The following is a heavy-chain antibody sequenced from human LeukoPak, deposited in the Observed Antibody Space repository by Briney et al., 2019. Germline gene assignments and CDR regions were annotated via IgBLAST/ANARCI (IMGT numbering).Heavy chain of an antibody. CDR1: GFTFSSYW. V-gene: IGHV3-7*01. CDR3: ALAFGLTFFDIPSPGYFAR. D-gene: IGHD2-21*01. CDR2: INQDGSET. Sequence: PGGSLRLSCAASGFTFSSYWMSWVRQAPGKGLEWVANINQDGSETYYVDSLRGRFTISRDNAKNSLYLQIDGLRAEDTAVYYCALAFGLTFFDIPSPGYFARWGRGNLVTVSS. J-gene: IGHJ2*01.